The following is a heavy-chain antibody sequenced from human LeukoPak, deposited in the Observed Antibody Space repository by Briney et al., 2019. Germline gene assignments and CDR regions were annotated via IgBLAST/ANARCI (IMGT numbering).Heavy chain of an antibody. CDR3: ARDTGPHYFDY. V-gene: IGHV3-30-3*01. CDR2: ISYDGSNK. Sequence: GGSLRLSCAASGFTFSSYWMSWVRQAPGKGLEWVAVISYDGSNKYYADSVKGRFTISRDNSKNTLYLQMNSLRAEDTAVYYCARDTGPHYFDYWGQGTLVTVSS. J-gene: IGHJ4*02. CDR1: GFTFSSYW. D-gene: IGHD4-11*01.